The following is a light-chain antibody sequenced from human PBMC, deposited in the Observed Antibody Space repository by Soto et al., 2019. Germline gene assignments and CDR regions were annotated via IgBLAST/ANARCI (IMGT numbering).Light chain of an antibody. J-gene: IGLJ2*01. CDR3: TSYSSSSPVL. V-gene: IGLV2-14*01. CDR1: SSDVGAYNY. Sequence: QSVLTQPASVSGSLGQSITISCTGTSSDVGAYNYVSWYQQHPDKAPKLLIFEVTNRPSGVSGRFSGSKSGITASLSISGLHPEDEADYYCTSYSSSSPVLFGGGTKLTV. CDR2: EVT.